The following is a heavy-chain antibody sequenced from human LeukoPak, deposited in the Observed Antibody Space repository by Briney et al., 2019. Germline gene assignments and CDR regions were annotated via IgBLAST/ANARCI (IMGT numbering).Heavy chain of an antibody. CDR2: INHSGST. CDR1: GGSFSGYY. D-gene: IGHD2-2*01. Sequence: PSETLSLTCAVYGGSFSGYYWSWIRQPPGKGLEWIGEINHSGSTNYNPSLKSRVTISVDTSKNQFSLKLSSVTAADTAVYYCARAFAVVPAANKTGYYYYMDVWGKGTTVTVSS. J-gene: IGHJ6*03. V-gene: IGHV4-34*01. CDR3: ARAFAVVPAANKTGYYYYMDV.